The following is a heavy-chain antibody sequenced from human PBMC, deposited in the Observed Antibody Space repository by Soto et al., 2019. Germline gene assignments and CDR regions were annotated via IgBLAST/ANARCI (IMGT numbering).Heavy chain of an antibody. V-gene: IGHV3-48*03. J-gene: IGHJ4*02. CDR3: ARETNYDFWSGYQRGYFDY. CDR1: GFTFSSYE. D-gene: IGHD3-3*01. CDR2: ISSSGSTI. Sequence: GGSLRLSCAASGFTFSSYEMNWVRQAPGKGLEWVSYISSSGSTIYYADSVKGRFTISRDNAKNSLYLQMNSLRAEDTVVYYCARETNYDFWSGYQRGYFDYWGQGTLVTVSS.